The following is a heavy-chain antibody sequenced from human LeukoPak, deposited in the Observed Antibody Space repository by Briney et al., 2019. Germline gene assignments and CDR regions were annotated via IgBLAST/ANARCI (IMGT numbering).Heavy chain of an antibody. D-gene: IGHD3-22*01. CDR2: IYYSGST. V-gene: IGHV4-30-4*08. J-gene: IGHJ4*02. CDR1: GGSISSGDYY. Sequence: SQTLSLTXTVSGGSISSGDYYWSWIRQPPGNGLEWIGYIYYSGSTYYNPSLKSRVTISVDTSKNQFSLKLSSVTAADTAVYYCARDQGGYDSSGYLGYWGQGTLVTVSS. CDR3: ARDQGGYDSSGYLGY.